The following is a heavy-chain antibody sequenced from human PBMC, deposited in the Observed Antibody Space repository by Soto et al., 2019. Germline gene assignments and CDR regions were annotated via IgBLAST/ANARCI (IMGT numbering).Heavy chain of an antibody. J-gene: IGHJ6*02. CDR1: GFTFSNAW. V-gene: IGHV3-15*01. CDR2: IKSKTDGGTT. D-gene: IGHD1-26*01. Sequence: GGSLRLSCAASGFTFSNAWMSWVRQAPGKGLEWVGRIKSKTDGGTTDYAAPVKGRFTISRDDSKNTLYLQMNSLKTEDTAVYYCTTVGEWELLLGYYYYGMDAWGQRTTVTVSS. CDR3: TTVGEWELLLGYYYYGMDA.